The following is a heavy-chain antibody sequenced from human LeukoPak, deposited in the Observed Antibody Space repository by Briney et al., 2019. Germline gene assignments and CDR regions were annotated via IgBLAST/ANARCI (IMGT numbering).Heavy chain of an antibody. CDR3: ARDKYDYVWGSYRRSSPVDYFDY. D-gene: IGHD3-16*02. Sequence: ASVKVSCKASGYTFTSYGISWVRQAPGQGLEWMGWISAYNGNTNYAQKLQGRVTMTTDTSTSTAYMELRSLRSDDTAVYYCARDKYDYVWGSYRRSSPVDYFDYWGQGTLVTVSS. J-gene: IGHJ4*02. CDR1: GYTFTSYG. V-gene: IGHV1-18*01. CDR2: ISAYNGNT.